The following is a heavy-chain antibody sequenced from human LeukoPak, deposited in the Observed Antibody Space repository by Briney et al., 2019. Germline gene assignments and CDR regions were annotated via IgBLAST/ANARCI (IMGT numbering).Heavy chain of an antibody. D-gene: IGHD3-10*01. Sequence: PGGSLRLSCAAPRVTLTTHTMRSGPQAPGKGLEWLSYISYDGSNIQYADSARGRFTISRDNSKNTLYLEMNTLRVEDTAVSHCTNRDYYGSQSFPFDIWGQGTMVTVSS. CDR1: RVTLTTHT. V-gene: IGHV3-30*02. CDR3: TNRDYYGSQSFPFDI. CDR2: ISYDGSNI. J-gene: IGHJ3*02.